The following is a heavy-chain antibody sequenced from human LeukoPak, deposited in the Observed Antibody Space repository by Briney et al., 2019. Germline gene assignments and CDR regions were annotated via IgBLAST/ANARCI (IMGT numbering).Heavy chain of an antibody. J-gene: IGHJ3*02. CDR2: INHSGST. D-gene: IGHD3-10*01. CDR1: GGSFSGYY. CDR3: ARGYYGSGSLDAAFDI. V-gene: IGHV4-34*01. Sequence: SATLSLTCAVYGGSFSGYYWSWIRQPPGKGLEWIGEINHSGSTNYNPSLKSRVTISVDTSKNQFSLKLSSVTAADTAVYYCARGYYGSGSLDAAFDIRGQGTLVTVSS.